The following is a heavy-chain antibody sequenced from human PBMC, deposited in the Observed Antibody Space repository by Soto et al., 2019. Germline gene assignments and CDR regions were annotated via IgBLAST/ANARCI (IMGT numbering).Heavy chain of an antibody. V-gene: IGHV1-18*01. D-gene: IGHD6-19*01. J-gene: IGHJ4*02. CDR1: GYTFTSYG. Sequence: QVPLVQSGAEVKKPGASVKVSCKASGYTFTSYGISWVRQAPGRGLEWMGWISAYNGNTNYAQKLQGRVTMTTDTSTSTAYMELRSLRSDDTAVYYCARDRWDNEERGWYGTRTPKTFDYWGQGTLVTVSS. CDR3: ARDRWDNEERGWYGTRTPKTFDY. CDR2: ISAYNGNT.